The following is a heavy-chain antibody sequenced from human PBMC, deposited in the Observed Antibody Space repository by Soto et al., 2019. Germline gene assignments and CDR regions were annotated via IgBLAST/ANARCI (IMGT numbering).Heavy chain of an antibody. Sequence: QVQMVESGGGVVQPGRSLRLSCAASGFSFENYGMHWVRQAPGRGLEWVAIIWYDGSLQYYAAAVKGRFTISRDNSKNTLYPQMNSLRAEDTAVYYCAKDHWAGYSGYAIHNEMDVWGQGTTVTVSS. V-gene: IGHV3-33*06. CDR1: GFSFENYG. D-gene: IGHD5-12*01. CDR2: IWYDGSLQ. CDR3: AKDHWAGYSGYAIHNEMDV. J-gene: IGHJ6*02.